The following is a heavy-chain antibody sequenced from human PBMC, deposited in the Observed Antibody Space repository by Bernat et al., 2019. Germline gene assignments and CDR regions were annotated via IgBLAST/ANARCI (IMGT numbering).Heavy chain of an antibody. CDR3: AKEIGVRGWDPNAFDF. Sequence: QVQLVESGGGVVQPGRSLRLSCAASGFTFSSYGMHWVRQAPGKGLEWVAVISYDGSNNYYADSVKGRFTISRDNYKNTLYLQMNSLRAEDTAVYYCAKEIGVRGWDPNAFDFWGQGTMVTVSS. CDR1: GFTFSSYG. V-gene: IGHV3-30*18. CDR2: ISYDGSNN. J-gene: IGHJ3*01. D-gene: IGHD3-10*01.